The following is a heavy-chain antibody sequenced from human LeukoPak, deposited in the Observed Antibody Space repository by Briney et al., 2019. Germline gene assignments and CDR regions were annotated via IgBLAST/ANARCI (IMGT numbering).Heavy chain of an antibody. D-gene: IGHD2-15*01. Sequence: GRSLRLSCAASGFTFRSYGMHWVRQAPGKGLEWVAVIWYDGSNKYYADSVKGRFTISRDNSKSTLYLQMNSLRAEDTAVYYCARDYPLSGSHNWFDPWGQGTLVTVSS. V-gene: IGHV3-33*01. CDR3: ARDYPLSGSHNWFDP. J-gene: IGHJ5*02. CDR2: IWYDGSNK. CDR1: GFTFRSYG.